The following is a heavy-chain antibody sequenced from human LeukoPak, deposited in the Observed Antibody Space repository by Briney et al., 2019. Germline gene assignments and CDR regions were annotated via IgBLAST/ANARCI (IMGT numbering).Heavy chain of an antibody. V-gene: IGHV3-23*01. D-gene: IGHD3-3*01. CDR1: GFTFSSYA. Sequence: AGGSLRLSCAASGFTFSSYAMSWVRQAPGKGLEWVSTITKNGDTTYYVDSVKGRFTISRDNSKNTLYLQMNSLRAEDTAKYYCTKDYCGRFCSAVWGQGTTVIVSS. J-gene: IGHJ6*02. CDR3: TKDYCGRFCSAV. CDR2: ITKNGDTT.